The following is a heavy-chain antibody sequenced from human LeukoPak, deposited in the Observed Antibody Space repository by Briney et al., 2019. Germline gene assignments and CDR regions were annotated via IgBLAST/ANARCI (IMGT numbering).Heavy chain of an antibody. CDR1: GFTFSSYA. J-gene: IGHJ4*02. CDR3: ASTFYGDSPPY. V-gene: IGHV3-66*01. D-gene: IGHD4-17*01. CDR2: IYSGGST. Sequence: GGSLRLSCAASGFTFSSYAMSWVRQAPGKGLEWVSVIYSGGSTYYADSVKGRFTISRDNSKNTLYLQMNSLRAEDTAVYYCASTFYGDSPPYWGQGTLVTVSS.